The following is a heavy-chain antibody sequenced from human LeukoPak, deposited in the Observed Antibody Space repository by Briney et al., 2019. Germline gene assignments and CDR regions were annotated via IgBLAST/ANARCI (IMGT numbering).Heavy chain of an antibody. CDR2: IIPIFGTA. Sequence: SVKASCKASGGTFSSYAISWVRQAPGQGLEWMGGIIPIFGTANYAQKFQGRVTITTDESTSTAYMELSSLRSEDTAVYYCARDSNPGGYMDVWGKGTTVTVSS. D-gene: IGHD2-8*01. V-gene: IGHV1-69*05. J-gene: IGHJ6*03. CDR3: ARDSNPGGYMDV. CDR1: GGTFSSYA.